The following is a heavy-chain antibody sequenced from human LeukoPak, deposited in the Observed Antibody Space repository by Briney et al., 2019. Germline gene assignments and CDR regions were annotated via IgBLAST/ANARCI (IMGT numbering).Heavy chain of an antibody. Sequence: GGSLRLSCAASGFTVGSNYMSWVRQAPGKGLELVSFIYRGGSTYYSDSVKGRFTISREDSNNTLYLQMNSLRAEDTAVYYCAKLGGHRFCSNGVCYYCDYWGQGTLVTVSS. J-gene: IGHJ4*02. CDR1: GFTVGSNY. CDR2: IYRGGST. D-gene: IGHD2-8*01. V-gene: IGHV3-66*01. CDR3: AKLGGHRFCSNGVCYYCDY.